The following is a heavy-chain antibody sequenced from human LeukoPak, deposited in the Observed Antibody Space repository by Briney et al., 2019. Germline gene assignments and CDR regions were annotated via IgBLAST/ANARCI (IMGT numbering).Heavy chain of an antibody. D-gene: IGHD6-19*01. Sequence: GRSLRLSCAASGFTFSSYAMHWVRQAPGKGLEWVAVISYDGSNKYYADSVKGRFTISRDNSKNTLYLQMNSLRAEDTAVYYCARDARIAVAGTAFDIWGQGTMVTVSS. CDR3: ARDARIAVAGTAFDI. CDR2: ISYDGSNK. CDR1: GFTFSSYA. J-gene: IGHJ3*02. V-gene: IGHV3-30-3*01.